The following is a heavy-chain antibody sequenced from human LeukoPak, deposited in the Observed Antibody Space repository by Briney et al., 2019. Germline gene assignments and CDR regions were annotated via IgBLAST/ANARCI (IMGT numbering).Heavy chain of an antibody. Sequence: PGGSLRLSCAASGFTFSSYSMNWVRQAPGKGLEWVSSISSSSSYIYYADSVKGRFTISRDNAKNSLYLQMNSLRAEDTAVYYCATSLRPDYYYGMDVWGKGTTVTVSS. J-gene: IGHJ6*04. V-gene: IGHV3-21*01. CDR2: ISSSSSYI. CDR1: GFTFSSYS. D-gene: IGHD5-12*01. CDR3: ATSLRPDYYYGMDV.